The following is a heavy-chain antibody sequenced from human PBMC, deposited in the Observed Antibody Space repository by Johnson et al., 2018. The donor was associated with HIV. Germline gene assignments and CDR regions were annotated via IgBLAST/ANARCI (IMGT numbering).Heavy chain of an antibody. CDR2: ISSGGRNK. J-gene: IGHJ3*02. V-gene: IGHV3-30-3*01. D-gene: IGHD6-13*01. Sequence: QVQLVESGGGLVQPGGSLRLSCAASGFTFSKSWMHWVRQAPGKGLEWVAVISSGGRNKYYADSVEGRFTISRDNSKKTLYLKMNSLRAEDTAVYYCARGIAAAPLWAFDIWGQGTMVTVSS. CDR1: GFTFSKSW. CDR3: ARGIAAAPLWAFDI.